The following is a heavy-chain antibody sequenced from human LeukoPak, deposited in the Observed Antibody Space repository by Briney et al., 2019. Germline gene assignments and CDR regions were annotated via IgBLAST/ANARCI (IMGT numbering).Heavy chain of an antibody. CDR3: ASHIVVVPAAISWFDP. Sequence: GASVKVSCKASGYTFTGYYMHWVRQAPGQGLEWMGWINPNSGGTNYAQKFQGRVTMTRDTSISTAYMELSRLRSDDTAVYYCASHIVVVPAAISWFDPWGQGTLVTVSS. V-gene: IGHV1-2*02. CDR2: INPNSGGT. J-gene: IGHJ5*02. D-gene: IGHD2-2*01. CDR1: GYTFTGYY.